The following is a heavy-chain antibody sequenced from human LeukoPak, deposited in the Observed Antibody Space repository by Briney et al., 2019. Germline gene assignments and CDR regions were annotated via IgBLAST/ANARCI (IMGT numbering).Heavy chain of an antibody. D-gene: IGHD2-21*02. CDR1: GFTFSTDA. Sequence: GGSLRLSCAASGFTFSTDAMSWVRQAPGKGLEWVSTITTAGDSTYYADSVKGRFTISRDNSKNTLCLHMNILRAEDTAVYYCAKDLVVVTPSGIFDIWGQGTIVTVSS. CDR3: AKDLVVVTPSGIFDI. V-gene: IGHV3-23*01. J-gene: IGHJ3*02. CDR2: ITTAGDST.